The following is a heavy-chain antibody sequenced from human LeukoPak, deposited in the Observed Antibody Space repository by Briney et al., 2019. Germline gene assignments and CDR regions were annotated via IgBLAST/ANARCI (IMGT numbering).Heavy chain of an antibody. J-gene: IGHJ5*02. CDR1: GYTFTGYY. Sequence: ASVKVSCKASGYTFTGYYMHWVRQAPGQGLEWMGIINPSGGSRSYAQKFQGRVTMTRDTSTSTVYMELSSLRSEDTAVYYCARDRYGSGSLNWFDPWGQGTLVTVSS. CDR2: INPSGGSR. D-gene: IGHD3-10*01. CDR3: ARDRYGSGSLNWFDP. V-gene: IGHV1-46*01.